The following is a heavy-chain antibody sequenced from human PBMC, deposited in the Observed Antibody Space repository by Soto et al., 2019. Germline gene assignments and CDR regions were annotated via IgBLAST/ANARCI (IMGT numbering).Heavy chain of an antibody. Sequence: GGSLRLSCAASGFTFRSFTMNWVRQAPGKGLEWVSTISSNSAYIYYTDALRGRFTISRDNAKNSLHLQMNSLRAEGTAVYYCTRDASRDSSARGWFDPWGPGTLVTVSS. CDR3: TRDASRDSSARGWFDP. D-gene: IGHD6-13*01. CDR1: GFTFRSFT. J-gene: IGHJ5*02. CDR2: ISSNSAYI. V-gene: IGHV3-21*04.